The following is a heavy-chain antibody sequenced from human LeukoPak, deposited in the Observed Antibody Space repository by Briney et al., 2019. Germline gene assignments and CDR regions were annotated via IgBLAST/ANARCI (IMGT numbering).Heavy chain of an antibody. CDR1: GYTFTGYY. V-gene: IGHV1-2*02. Sequence: ASVKVSCKASGYTFTGYYMHWVRQAPGQGLEWMGWINPNSGGTNYAQKFQGRVTMTRDTSISTAYMELSRLRSDDTAVYYCARRAIFGVSNLDYWGQGTLVTVSS. CDR3: ARRAIFGVSNLDY. D-gene: IGHD3-3*01. CDR2: INPNSGGT. J-gene: IGHJ4*02.